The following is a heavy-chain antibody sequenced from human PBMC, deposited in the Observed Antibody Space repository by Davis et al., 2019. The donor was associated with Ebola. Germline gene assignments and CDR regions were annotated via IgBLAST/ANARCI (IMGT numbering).Heavy chain of an antibody. CDR2: IKQDGGEK. V-gene: IGHV3-7*01. J-gene: IGHJ4*02. CDR1: GFAFSSYW. CDR3: ARVPEYCSSTSCYHPFDY. D-gene: IGHD2-2*01. Sequence: PGGSLRLSCAASGFAFSSYWMSWVRQAPGEGLEWVANIKQDGGEKYYVDSVKGRFAISRDNAKNSLYLQINSLRADDTAVYYCARVPEYCSSTSCYHPFDYWGQGTLVTVSS.